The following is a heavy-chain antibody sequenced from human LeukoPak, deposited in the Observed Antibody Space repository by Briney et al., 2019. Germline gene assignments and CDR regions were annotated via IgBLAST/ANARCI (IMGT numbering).Heavy chain of an antibody. D-gene: IGHD6-19*01. Sequence: SETLSLTCAVYGGSFSGYFWSWIRQPPGEGREWIGEINHSGSTNYNPSLKSRVTISVDTSKNQFSLKLSSVTAADTAVYYCARVLSRQWPRQYYYYGVDVWGQGTTVTVSS. CDR3: ARVLSRQWPRQYYYYGVDV. V-gene: IGHV4-34*01. J-gene: IGHJ6*02. CDR2: INHSGST. CDR1: GGSFSGYF.